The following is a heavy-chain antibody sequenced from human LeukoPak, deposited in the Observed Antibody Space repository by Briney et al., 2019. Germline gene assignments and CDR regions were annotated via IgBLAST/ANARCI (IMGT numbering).Heavy chain of an antibody. CDR2: LYYSGST. CDR3: ARQYYDSTGYYYFDH. V-gene: IGHV4-39*01. Sequence: SETLSLTCTVSGGSISGSSYYWGWIRQPPGKGLEWIGSLYYSGSTYYNPSLKSRVTISGDTSKSQFSLKLTSVTAADTATYYCARQYYDSTGYYYFDHWGQGTLVTVSS. J-gene: IGHJ4*02. CDR1: GGSISGSSYY. D-gene: IGHD3-22*01.